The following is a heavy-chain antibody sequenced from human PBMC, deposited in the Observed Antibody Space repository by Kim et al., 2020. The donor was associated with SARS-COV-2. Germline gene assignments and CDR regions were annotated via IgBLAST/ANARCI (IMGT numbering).Heavy chain of an antibody. D-gene: IGHD2-15*01. CDR3: ASLYCSGGSCDFDY. Sequence: ASVKVSCKASGYTFTSYGISWVRQAPGQGLEWMGWISAYNGNTNYAQKLQGRVTMTTDTSTSTAYMELRSLRSDDTAVYYCASLYCSGGSCDFDYWGQGTLVTVSS. V-gene: IGHV1-18*01. CDR2: ISAYNGNT. J-gene: IGHJ4*02. CDR1: GYTFTSYG.